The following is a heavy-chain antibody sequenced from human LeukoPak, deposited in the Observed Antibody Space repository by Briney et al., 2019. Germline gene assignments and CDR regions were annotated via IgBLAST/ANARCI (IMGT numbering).Heavy chain of an antibody. CDR3: ASTRGDCTNGVCYYYYGMDV. Sequence: GESLKISCRGSAYSFASYWIGWVRQMPGKGLEWIGIIYPGDSDTRYSPSFQGQVTISADKSISTAYLQWSSLKASDTAMYYCASTRGDCTNGVCYYYYGMDVWGQGTTVTVSS. CDR1: AYSFASYW. V-gene: IGHV5-51*01. D-gene: IGHD2-8*01. J-gene: IGHJ6*02. CDR2: IYPGDSDT.